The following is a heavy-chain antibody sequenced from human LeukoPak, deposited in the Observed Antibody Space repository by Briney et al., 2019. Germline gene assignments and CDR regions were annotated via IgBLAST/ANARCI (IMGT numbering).Heavy chain of an antibody. Sequence: GGSLRLSCAASGFTFSNYGMHWVRQAPGKGLEWVSSISSSSSYIYYADSVKGRFTISRDNAKNSLYPQMNSLRAEDTAVYYCARDEYSSLFDYWGQGTLVTVSS. J-gene: IGHJ4*02. D-gene: IGHD6-13*01. CDR2: ISSSSSYI. V-gene: IGHV3-21*01. CDR1: GFTFSNYG. CDR3: ARDEYSSLFDY.